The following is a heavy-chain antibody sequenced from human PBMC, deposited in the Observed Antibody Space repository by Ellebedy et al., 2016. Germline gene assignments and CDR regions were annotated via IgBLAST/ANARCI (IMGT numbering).Heavy chain of an antibody. V-gene: IGHV3-11*01. Sequence: GGSLRLSCAASGFTFSDYYMSWFRQAPGKGLQWVSYISSSGSTTYYADSVEGRFTISRDNAKNSLYLQMNSLRAEDTAVYYCARVGYGSSSRWFDPWGQGTLVTVSS. J-gene: IGHJ5*02. D-gene: IGHD6-6*01. CDR3: ARVGYGSSSRWFDP. CDR1: GFTFSDYY. CDR2: ISSSGSTT.